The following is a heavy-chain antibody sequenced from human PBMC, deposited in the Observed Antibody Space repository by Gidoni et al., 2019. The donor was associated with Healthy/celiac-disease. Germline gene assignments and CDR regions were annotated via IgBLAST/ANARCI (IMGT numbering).Heavy chain of an antibody. V-gene: IGHV3-30*03. Sequence: QVQLVESGGGVDQPGRSLRLSCAATGFTFSSYGMHWVRQAPGKGLEWVAVISYDGSNKYYADSVKGRFTISRDNSKNTLYLQMNSLRAEDTAVYYCARERAYAFDIWGQGTMVTVSS. CDR1: GFTFSSYG. J-gene: IGHJ3*02. CDR3: ARERAYAFDI. CDR2: ISYDGSNK.